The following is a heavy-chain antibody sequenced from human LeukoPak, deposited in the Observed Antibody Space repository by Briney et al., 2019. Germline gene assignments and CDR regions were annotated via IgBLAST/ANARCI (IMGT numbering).Heavy chain of an antibody. J-gene: IGHJ2*01. D-gene: IGHD4-17*01. CDR2: ISSSSSYI. V-gene: IGHV3-21*01. Sequence: GGSLRLSCAASGFTFSSYSMNWVRQAPGKGLEWVSSISSSSSYIYYADSVKGRFTISRDNAENSLYLQMNSLRAEDTAVYYCARDDYGDYGWYFDLWGRGTLVTVSS. CDR3: ARDDYGDYGWYFDL. CDR1: GFTFSSYS.